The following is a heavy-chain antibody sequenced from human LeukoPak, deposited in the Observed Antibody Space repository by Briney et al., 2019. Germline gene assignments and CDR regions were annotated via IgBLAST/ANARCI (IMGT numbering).Heavy chain of an antibody. CDR3: ARQPPSYYYYMDV. J-gene: IGHJ6*03. CDR1: GYTFTSYA. D-gene: IGHD1-14*01. V-gene: IGHV7-4-1*02. Sequence: ASVKVSCKASGYTFTSYAMNWVRQAPGQGLEWMGWINTYTGNPTYAQGFTGRFVFSLDTSVSTAYLQISSLKAEDTAVYYCARQPPSYYYYMDVWGKGTTVTVSS. CDR2: INTYTGNP.